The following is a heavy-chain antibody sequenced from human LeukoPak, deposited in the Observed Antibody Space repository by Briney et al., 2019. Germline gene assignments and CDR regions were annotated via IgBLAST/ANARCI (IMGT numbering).Heavy chain of an antibody. CDR3: ASYSSSRGTFDY. D-gene: IGHD6-6*01. CDR2: ISGSGGST. Sequence: GGSLRLSCAASGFTFSSYAMSWVRQAPGKGLEWVSAISGSGGSTYYADSVKGRFTISRDNSKNTLYLQTNSLRAEDTAVYYCASYSSSRGTFDYWGQGTLVTVSS. J-gene: IGHJ4*02. CDR1: GFTFSSYA. V-gene: IGHV3-23*01.